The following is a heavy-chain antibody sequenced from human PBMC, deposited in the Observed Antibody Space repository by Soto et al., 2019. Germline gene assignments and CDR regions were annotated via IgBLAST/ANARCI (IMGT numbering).Heavy chain of an antibody. CDR2: ISSSSSYT. V-gene: IGHV3-11*06. CDR1: GFTFSDYY. Sequence: GGSLRLSCAASGFTFSDYYMSWIRQAPGKGLEWVSYISSSSSYTNYADSVKGRFTTSRDNAKNSLYLQMNSLRAEDTAVYYCARQFSGSYPVDYWGQGTLVTVSS. D-gene: IGHD1-26*01. J-gene: IGHJ4*02. CDR3: ARQFSGSYPVDY.